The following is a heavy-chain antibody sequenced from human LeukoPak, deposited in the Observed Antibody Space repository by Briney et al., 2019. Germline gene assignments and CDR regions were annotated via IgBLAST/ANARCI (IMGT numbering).Heavy chain of an antibody. Sequence: PSETLSLTCAVSGYSISGGYYWGWIRQPPGKGLEWIGSIYYSGSTHYNPSLKSRVTISVDTSKNQFSLKLNSVTAADTAVYYCARNDSSGYFDYWGQGTLVTVSS. J-gene: IGHJ4*02. CDR2: IYYSGST. CDR3: ARNDSSGYFDY. V-gene: IGHV4-38-2*01. D-gene: IGHD3-22*01. CDR1: GYSISGGYY.